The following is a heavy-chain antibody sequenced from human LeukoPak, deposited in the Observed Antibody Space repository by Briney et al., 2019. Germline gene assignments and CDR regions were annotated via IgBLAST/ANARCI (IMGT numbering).Heavy chain of an antibody. Sequence: SVKVSCKASGGTFSSYAISWVRQAPGQGLEWMGGIIPIFGTANYAQKFQGRVTITADESTSTAYMELRSLRSDDTAVYYCARYLAHDWLLSTRNWFDPWGQGTLVTVSS. CDR3: ARYLAHDWLLSTRNWFDP. V-gene: IGHV1-69*13. J-gene: IGHJ5*02. CDR1: GGTFSSYA. CDR2: IIPIFGTA. D-gene: IGHD3-9*01.